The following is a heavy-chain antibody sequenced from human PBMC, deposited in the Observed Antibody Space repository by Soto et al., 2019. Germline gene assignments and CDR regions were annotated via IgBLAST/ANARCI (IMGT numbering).Heavy chain of an antibody. D-gene: IGHD1-20*01. CDR3: AKDPSNWNDGGWFDP. V-gene: IGHV3-30*18. J-gene: IGHJ5*02. CDR1: GFTFSSYG. Sequence: VQLVESGGGVVQPGRSLRLSCAASGFTFSSYGMHWVRQAPGKGLEWVAVISYDGSNKYYADSVKGRFTISRDNSKNTLYLQMNSLRAEDTAVYYCAKDPSNWNDGGWFDPWGQGTLVTVSS. CDR2: ISYDGSNK.